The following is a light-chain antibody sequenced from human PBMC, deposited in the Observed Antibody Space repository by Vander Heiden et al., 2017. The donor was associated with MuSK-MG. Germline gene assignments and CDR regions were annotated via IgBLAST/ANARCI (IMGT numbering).Light chain of an antibody. CDR3: QAGDSSNGVV. CDR2: QDS. V-gene: IGLV3-1*01. J-gene: IGLJ2*01. Sequence: SSELTPPPSVSVSPGQTASITCSGDKLGDNYACWYQQTPGQSPVLVIYQDSKRPAGIPERFSGSNSGNTATLTISGTQAMDEADYYCQAGDSSNGVVFGGGTKLTVL. CDR1: KLGDNY.